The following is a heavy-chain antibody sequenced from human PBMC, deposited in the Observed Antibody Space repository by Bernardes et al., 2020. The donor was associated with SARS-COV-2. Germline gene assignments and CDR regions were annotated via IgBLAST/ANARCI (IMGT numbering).Heavy chain of an antibody. CDR1: GFTFSSSA. Sequence: GGSLRLSCTASGFTFSSSAMHWVRQAPGQGLEWMGRIDPSDGRTNYPQKFQDRVTMTSDTSTSSVYMELSSLTSEDTAVYYCARAGGGAASIDVWGQGTLVTVSA. D-gene: IGHD2-2*01. J-gene: IGHJ3*01. CDR2: IDPSDGRT. V-gene: IGHV1-46*01. CDR3: ARAGGGAASIDV.